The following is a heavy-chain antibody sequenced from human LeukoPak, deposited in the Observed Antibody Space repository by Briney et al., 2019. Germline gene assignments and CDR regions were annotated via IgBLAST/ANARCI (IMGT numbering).Heavy chain of an antibody. Sequence: SETLSLTCTVSGGSISSGSYYWAWIRQSPGKGLEWIVSINHSWSTYYNPSLKSRVTISVDTSKNQFSLNLRSVTAADTAVYYCARVYGDYSREQFWLDPWGQGTLVTVSS. CDR1: GGSISSGSYY. CDR2: INHSWST. D-gene: IGHD4-17*01. V-gene: IGHV4-39*07. CDR3: ARVYGDYSREQFWLDP. J-gene: IGHJ5*02.